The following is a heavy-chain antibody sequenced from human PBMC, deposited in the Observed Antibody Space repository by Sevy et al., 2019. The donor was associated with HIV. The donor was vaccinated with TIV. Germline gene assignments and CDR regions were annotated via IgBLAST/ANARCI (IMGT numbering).Heavy chain of an antibody. D-gene: IGHD3-22*01. CDR1: GFTYSSYA. CDR2: ISGSGGST. Sequence: GGSLRLSCAASGFTYSSYAMSWVRQAPGKGLEWVSSISGSGGSTYYADAVKGRFTISRDKSKNTRYLQMNSLRAEDTAVYYCAKDLSNDSSGSGYAFDIWGQGTMVTVSS. J-gene: IGHJ3*02. V-gene: IGHV3-23*01. CDR3: AKDLSNDSSGSGYAFDI.